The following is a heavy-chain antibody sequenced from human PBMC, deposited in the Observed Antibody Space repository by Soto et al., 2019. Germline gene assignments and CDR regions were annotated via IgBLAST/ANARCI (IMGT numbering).Heavy chain of an antibody. D-gene: IGHD3-3*01. V-gene: IGHV4-59*01. CDR2: IYYSGST. CDR3: ARDLSFWSGYYRPYNWFDP. CDR1: GGSISSYY. Sequence: PSETLSLTCTVSGGSISSYYWSWIRQPPGKGLEWSGYIYYSGSTNDNPSLKSRVTISVDTSKNQCSLKLSSVTAADTAVYYCARDLSFWSGYYRPYNWFDPWGQGTLATVSS. J-gene: IGHJ5*02.